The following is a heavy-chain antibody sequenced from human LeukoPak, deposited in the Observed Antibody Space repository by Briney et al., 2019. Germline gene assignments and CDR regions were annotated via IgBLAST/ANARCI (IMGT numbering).Heavy chain of an antibody. CDR2: ISAYNGNT. CDR3: AREVAAGTFGGIDY. D-gene: IGHD6-13*01. Sequence: ASVKVSCKASGYTFASYGISWVRQAPGQGLEWMGWISAYNGNTNYAQKLQGRVTMTTDTSTSTAYMELRSLRSDDTAVYYCAREVAAGTFGGIDYWGQGTLVTVSS. J-gene: IGHJ4*02. V-gene: IGHV1-18*01. CDR1: GYTFASYG.